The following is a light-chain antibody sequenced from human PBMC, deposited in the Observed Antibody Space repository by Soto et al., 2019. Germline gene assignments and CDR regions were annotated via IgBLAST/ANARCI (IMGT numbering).Light chain of an antibody. CDR3: THSTSYSEA. J-gene: IGKJ1*01. CDR2: KAS. Sequence: IQRAQSPSTLSGSGGDRGTITCLASQSISSWLAWYQQKPGKATKLLIYKASTLKSGVPSRFSGSGSGTEFTLTISSLQPDAFATYYCTHSTSYSEAFGQGTKVDIK. CDR1: QSISSW. V-gene: IGKV1-5*03.